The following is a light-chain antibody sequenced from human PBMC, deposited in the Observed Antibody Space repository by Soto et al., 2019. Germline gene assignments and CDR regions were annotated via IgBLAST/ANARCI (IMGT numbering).Light chain of an antibody. V-gene: IGKV3-11*01. CDR3: QQRRSWPPTIT. CDR1: QSISSY. J-gene: IGKJ5*01. Sequence: EIVLTQSPATLFLSPGERATLSCRASQSISSYLAWYQQKPGQAPRLLIYDASNRATGIPARFSGSGSGTDFTLTISSLEPEDFAVYYCQQRRSWPPTITFGQGTRLEIK. CDR2: DAS.